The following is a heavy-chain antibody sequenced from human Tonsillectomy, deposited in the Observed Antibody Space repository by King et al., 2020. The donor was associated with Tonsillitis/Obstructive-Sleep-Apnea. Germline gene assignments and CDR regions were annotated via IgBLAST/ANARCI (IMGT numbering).Heavy chain of an antibody. D-gene: IGHD1-1*01. CDR1: GFTFSGSA. V-gene: IGHV3-73*01. J-gene: IGHJ3*02. Sequence: VQLVESGGGLVQPGGSLKLSCAASGFTFSGSAMHWVRQASGKGLEWVGRIRSKANSYATAYAASVKGRFTISRDDSKNTAYLQMNSLKTEDTAVYYCTRPTGNAFDIWGQGTMVTVSS. CDR2: IRSKANSYAT. CDR3: TRPTGNAFDI.